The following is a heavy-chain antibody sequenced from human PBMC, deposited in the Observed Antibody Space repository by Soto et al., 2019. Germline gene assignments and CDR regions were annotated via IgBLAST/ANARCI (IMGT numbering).Heavy chain of an antibody. J-gene: IGHJ5*02. V-gene: IGHV1-18*01. D-gene: IGHD6-19*01. CDR3: ASQLTVAGTFDP. CDR2: ISTYNGNT. CDR1: GYTFSGYD. Sequence: QVQLVQSGAEVKKPGASVKVSCKASGYTFSGYDINWVRQAPGQGLEWMGWISTYNGNTNYAQNFQGRVTMTTDTFTSTAYMELRSLRSDDTAVYYCASQLTVAGTFDPWGQGTLVIVSS.